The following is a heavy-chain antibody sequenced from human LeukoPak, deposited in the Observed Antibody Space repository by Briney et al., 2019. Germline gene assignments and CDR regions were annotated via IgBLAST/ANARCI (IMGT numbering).Heavy chain of an antibody. CDR2: IKQDGSEK. CDR1: GFTFSSYW. V-gene: IGHV3-7*01. D-gene: IGHD3-10*01. CDR3: AKMGSYGSGSLDY. Sequence: GGSLRLSCAASGFTFSSYWMSWVRQAPGKGLEWVANIKQDGSEKYYVDSVKGRFTISRDNAKNSLYLQMNSLRAEDTAVYYCAKMGSYGSGSLDYWGQGTLVTVSS. J-gene: IGHJ4*02.